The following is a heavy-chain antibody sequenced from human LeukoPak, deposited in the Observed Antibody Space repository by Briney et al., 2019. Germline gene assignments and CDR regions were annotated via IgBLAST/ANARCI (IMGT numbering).Heavy chain of an antibody. J-gene: IGHJ4*02. CDR1: GFTVSSSY. D-gene: IGHD2-21*01. CDR3: ARDPENTYCGGDCYDSHFDY. Sequence: GGSLRLSCSASGFTVSSSYMSWVRQAPGKGLEWVSVIYSGGSTYYADSVKGRFTISRDNSKNTLYLQMNSLRIEDTAVYYCARDPENTYCGGDCYDSHFDYWGQGTLVTVSS. CDR2: IYSGGST. V-gene: IGHV3-53*01.